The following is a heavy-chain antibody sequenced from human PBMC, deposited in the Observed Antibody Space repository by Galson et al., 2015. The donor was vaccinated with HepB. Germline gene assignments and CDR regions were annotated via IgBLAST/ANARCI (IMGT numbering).Heavy chain of an antibody. V-gene: IGHV5-10-1*01. CDR1: GYSFSSHW. D-gene: IGHD1-1*01. CDR2: IDPSGSYF. CDR3: AREATGTTFFDY. Sequence: QSGAEVKKPGESLRISCKASGYSFSSHWITWVRQMPGKGLEWMGRIDPSGSYFNYSPSFQGHVTISVDKSSRTAYLQWSSLKASDTAIYYCAREATGTTFFDYWGQGTLVTVSS. J-gene: IGHJ4*02.